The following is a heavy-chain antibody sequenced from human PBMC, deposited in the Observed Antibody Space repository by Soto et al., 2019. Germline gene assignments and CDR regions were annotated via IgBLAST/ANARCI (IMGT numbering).Heavy chain of an antibody. D-gene: IGHD3-3*02. V-gene: IGHV1-46*01. CDR3: ARDISGIIPTLGWFDP. CDR1: GYTFTRYY. Sequence: ASVKVSCKASGYTFTRYYMHLVRQAPGQGLEWMGIINPSGGSTSYAQKFQGRVTMTRDTSTSTVYMELSSLRSEDTAVYYCARDISGIIPTLGWFDPWGQGTLVTVS. J-gene: IGHJ5*02. CDR2: INPSGGST.